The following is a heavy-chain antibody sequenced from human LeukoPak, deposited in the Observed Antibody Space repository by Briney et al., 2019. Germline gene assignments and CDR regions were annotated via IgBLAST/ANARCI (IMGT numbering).Heavy chain of an antibody. V-gene: IGHV3-23*01. CDR2: ISPSGDIT. D-gene: IGHD6-19*01. CDR3: ARGGKIAVAGTRSPQYFQH. Sequence: GGSLRLSCAGSGFSFSSHGMNWVRQAPGKGLEWVSGISPSGDITYYTDSVRGRFTISRDNSKNTLYLQMNSLRAEDTAVYYCARGGKIAVAGTRSPQYFQHWGQGTLVTVSS. J-gene: IGHJ1*01. CDR1: GFSFSSHG.